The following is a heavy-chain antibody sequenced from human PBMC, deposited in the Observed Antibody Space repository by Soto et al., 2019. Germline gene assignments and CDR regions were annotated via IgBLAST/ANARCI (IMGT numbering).Heavy chain of an antibody. Sequence: QVQLVESGGGVVQPGRSLRLSCAASGFTFSSYGMHWVRQAPGKGLEWVAVIWYDGSNKYYADSVKGRFTISRDNSKNTLYLQMNSLRAEDTAVYYFARTSTSGWFDPWGQGTLVTVSS. J-gene: IGHJ5*02. CDR1: GFTFSSYG. V-gene: IGHV3-33*01. D-gene: IGHD3-10*01. CDR3: ARTSTSGWFDP. CDR2: IWYDGSNK.